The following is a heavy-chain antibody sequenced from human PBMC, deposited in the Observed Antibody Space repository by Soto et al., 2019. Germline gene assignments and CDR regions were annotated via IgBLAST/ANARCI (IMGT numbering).Heavy chain of an antibody. V-gene: IGHV1-18*01. CDR2: ISAYNGDT. Sequence: ASVKVSCKASGYTFTTYGISWVRQAPGQGPEWMGWISAYNGDTNYAQNLQGRVTMATDTSTSTAYMELRSLRSDDTAVYYCARDEYYFGSGTYKWFDPWGQRTLVTVSS. J-gene: IGHJ5*02. CDR1: GYTFTTYG. D-gene: IGHD3-10*01. CDR3: ARDEYYFGSGTYKWFDP.